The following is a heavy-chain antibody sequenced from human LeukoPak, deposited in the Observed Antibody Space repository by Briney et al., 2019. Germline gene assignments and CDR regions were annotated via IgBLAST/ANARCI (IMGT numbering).Heavy chain of an antibody. D-gene: IGHD3-10*01. J-gene: IGHJ6*03. CDR1: GGSISNFY. V-gene: IGHV4-4*07. Sequence: SETLSLTCTVSGGSISNFYWSWIRQPAGKGLEWIGRVFTTGTTNYNPSLKSRVTMSVDTSKIQFSLNLSSVTAADTAVYYCARARYGSGGYHYMDVWGKGTTVTISS. CDR3: ARARYGSGGYHYMDV. CDR2: VFTTGTT.